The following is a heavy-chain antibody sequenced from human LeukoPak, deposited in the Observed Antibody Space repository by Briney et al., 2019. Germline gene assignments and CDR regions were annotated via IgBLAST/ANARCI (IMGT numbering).Heavy chain of an antibody. CDR3: ASAVGYLAV. Sequence: GESLKISCRGSGYSFTNYLIGWVRQMPGKGLEWMGTIHPGDSGTTYSPSFQGQVTISADKSTTTAYLQWSSLKASDTAMYYCASAVGYLAVWGQGTLVTVSS. D-gene: IGHD3-9*01. J-gene: IGHJ4*02. V-gene: IGHV5-51*01. CDR1: GYSFTNYL. CDR2: IHPGDSGT.